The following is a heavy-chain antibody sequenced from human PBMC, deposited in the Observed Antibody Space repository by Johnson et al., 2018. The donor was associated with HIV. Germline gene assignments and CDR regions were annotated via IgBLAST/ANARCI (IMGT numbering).Heavy chain of an antibody. CDR3: ARDPSGSYAEVTPDARFDI. CDR2: IGAAGET. Sequence: VQLVESGGGLVQPGESLRLSCAASGFTFSSYDMHWVRQSTGKGLEWVSGIGAAGETHYPDPVKGRFTVSRDNANHSLYLHMNNLRVGDTAVYYCARDPSGSYAEVTPDARFDIWGQGTMVTVSS. V-gene: IGHV3-13*01. D-gene: IGHD1-26*01. J-gene: IGHJ3*02. CDR1: GFTFSSYD.